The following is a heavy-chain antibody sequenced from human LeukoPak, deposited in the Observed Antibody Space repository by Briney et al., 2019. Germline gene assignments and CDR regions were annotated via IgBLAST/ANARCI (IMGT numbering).Heavy chain of an antibody. D-gene: IGHD3-3*01. V-gene: IGHV1-18*01. J-gene: IGHJ2*01. Sequence: ASVKVSCKASGYTFTSYGISWVRQAPGQGLEWMGWISAYNGNTNYAQKLQGRVTMTTDTSTNTAYMELRSLRSDDTAVYYCARHLTIFGVVTHWYFDLWGRGTLVTVSS. CDR3: ARHLTIFGVVTHWYFDL. CDR1: GYTFTSYG. CDR2: ISAYNGNT.